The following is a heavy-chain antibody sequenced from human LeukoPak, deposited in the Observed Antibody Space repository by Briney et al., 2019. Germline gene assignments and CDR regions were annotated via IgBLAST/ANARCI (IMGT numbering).Heavy chain of an antibody. V-gene: IGHV3-30*02. J-gene: IGHJ4*02. D-gene: IGHD3-10*01. CDR2: IRYDGSNK. CDR1: GFTFSSYA. Sequence: GGSLRLFCAASGFTFSSYAMSWVRQAPGKGLEWVAFIRYDGSNKYYADSVKGRFTISRDNSKNTLYLQMNSLRAEDTAVYYCAKDGHYGSGRLRPNWGQGTLVTVSS. CDR3: AKDGHYGSGRLRPN.